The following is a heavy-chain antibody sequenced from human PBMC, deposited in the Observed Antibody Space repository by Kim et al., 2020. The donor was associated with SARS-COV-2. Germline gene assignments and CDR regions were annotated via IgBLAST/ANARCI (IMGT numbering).Heavy chain of an antibody. D-gene: IGHD5-12*01. V-gene: IGHV3-30*18. J-gene: IGHJ4*02. CDR2: ISYDGSDK. Sequence: GGSLRLSCAASGFTFRSYGMHWVRQALGKGLEWVALISYDGSDKNYGDSVKGRFTISRDNSMNTLYLQMNSLRAEDTAVYYCAKDRFGDGYNWVDFWGQG. CDR1: GFTFRSYG. CDR3: AKDRFGDGYNWVDF.